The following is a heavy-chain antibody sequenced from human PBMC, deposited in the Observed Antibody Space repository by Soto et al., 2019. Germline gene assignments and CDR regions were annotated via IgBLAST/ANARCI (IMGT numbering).Heavy chain of an antibody. J-gene: IGHJ2*01. CDR2: ISSSSSTV. D-gene: IGHD2-2*03. CDR1: GFTFSSYA. V-gene: IGHV3-48*01. Sequence: GGSLRLSCAASGFTFSSYAVSWVRQAPGKGLEWVSYISSSSSTVYYADSVKGRFTMSRDNAKKSLYLQMNSLRAEDTAVYYCARVDSYWYFDLWGRGTLVTVS. CDR3: ARVDSYWYFDL.